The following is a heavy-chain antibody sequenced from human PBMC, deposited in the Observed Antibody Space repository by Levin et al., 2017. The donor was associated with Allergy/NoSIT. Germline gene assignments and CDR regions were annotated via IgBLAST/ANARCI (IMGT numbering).Heavy chain of an antibody. D-gene: IGHD3-3*01. V-gene: IGHV4-39*01. CDR1: GGSISSSSYY. J-gene: IGHJ4*02. CDR3: ARRREPGYYFDF. CDR2: LDYSGRT. Sequence: SETLSLTCSVSGGSISSSSYYWVWIRQPPGTGLEWIGSLDYSGRTYKNPSLESRVTMPVDSSKNQFSLKLNSVTAADTAVYYCARRREPGYYFDFWGQGALVSVST.